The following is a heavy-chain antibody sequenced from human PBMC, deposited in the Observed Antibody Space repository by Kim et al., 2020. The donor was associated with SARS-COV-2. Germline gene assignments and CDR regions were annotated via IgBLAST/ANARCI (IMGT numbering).Heavy chain of an antibody. J-gene: IGHJ5*02. Sequence: SETLSLTCTVSGGSISSYYWSWIRQPPGKGLEWIGYIYYSGSTNYNPSLKSRVTISVDTSKNQFSLKLSSVTAADTAVYYCARRMGTVTYNWFDPWGQGT. CDR1: GGSISSYY. D-gene: IGHD4-17*01. CDR3: ARRMGTVTYNWFDP. V-gene: IGHV4-59*08. CDR2: IYYSGST.